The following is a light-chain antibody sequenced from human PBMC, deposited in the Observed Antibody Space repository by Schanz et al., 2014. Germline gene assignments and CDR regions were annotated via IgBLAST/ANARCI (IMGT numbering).Light chain of an antibody. Sequence: EIVMTQSPATLSVSPGERATLSCRGSQSVSSNLAWYQQKPGQAPRLLIYAASTRATGIPARFSGSGSGTEFTLTINSLQSEDSAVYYCQQYGNSPITFGQGTRLEVK. V-gene: IGKV3-15*01. J-gene: IGKJ5*01. CDR3: QQYGNSPIT. CDR2: AAS. CDR1: QSVSSN.